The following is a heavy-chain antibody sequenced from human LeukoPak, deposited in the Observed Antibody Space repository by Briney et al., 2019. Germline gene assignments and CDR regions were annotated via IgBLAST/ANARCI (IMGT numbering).Heavy chain of an antibody. CDR2: ISGSGGST. J-gene: IGHJ6*02. V-gene: IGHV3-23*01. Sequence: PGGSLRLSCAASGFTFSSYAMHWVRQAPCKGLEWVAAISGSGGSTYYADSVKGRFTISRDNSKNTLYLQMNSLRAEDTAVYYCAKAGNYYYYGMDVWGQGTTVTVSS. CDR3: AKAGNYYYYGMDV. CDR1: GFTFSSYA.